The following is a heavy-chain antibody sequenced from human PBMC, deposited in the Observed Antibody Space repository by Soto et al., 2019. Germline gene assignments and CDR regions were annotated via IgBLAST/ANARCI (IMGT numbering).Heavy chain of an antibody. CDR3: AHRYGANYYRWYFDL. J-gene: IGHJ4*02. Sequence: GPARRNNAQTVTLTCSLSVFSRTTSGAGVGWLRQPPGKALEWLALISWKDDKRYNPGLKNRLTITKDPSKNQVVLTMTNMDPVDTGTYHCAHRYGANYYRWYFDLWGQRTLVTVS. V-gene: IGHV2-5*01. D-gene: IGHD3-10*01. CDR2: ISWKDDK. CDR1: VFSRTTSGAG.